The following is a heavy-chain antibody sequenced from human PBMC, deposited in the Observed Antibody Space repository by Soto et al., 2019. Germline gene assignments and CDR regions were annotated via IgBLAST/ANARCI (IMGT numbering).Heavy chain of an antibody. CDR2: ISSDGSRT. Sequence: EMQLVESGGDLVQPGGSLRLSCAASGVTISGYWMHWVRQAPGKGLVWVSRISSDGSRTDYADSVRGRFIISRDNATNSVHLHRDSVRVEDADVYYCATSSCRALHWFDPWGQGSLVTVSS. V-gene: IGHV3-74*01. CDR1: GVTISGYW. D-gene: IGHD2-2*01. J-gene: IGHJ5*02. CDR3: ATSSCRALHWFDP.